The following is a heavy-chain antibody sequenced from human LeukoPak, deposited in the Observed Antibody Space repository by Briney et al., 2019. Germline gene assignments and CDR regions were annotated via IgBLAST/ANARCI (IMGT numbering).Heavy chain of an antibody. CDR3: AKDIDYDFWSGYYLDY. J-gene: IGHJ4*02. CDR1: GFTFSSYA. D-gene: IGHD3-3*01. Sequence: GGTLRLSCAASGFTFSSYAMSWVRQAPGKGLEWVSAISGSGGSTYYADSVKGRFTISRDNSKNTLYLQMNSLRAEDTAVYYCAKDIDYDFWSGYYLDYWGQGTLVTVSS. V-gene: IGHV3-23*01. CDR2: ISGSGGST.